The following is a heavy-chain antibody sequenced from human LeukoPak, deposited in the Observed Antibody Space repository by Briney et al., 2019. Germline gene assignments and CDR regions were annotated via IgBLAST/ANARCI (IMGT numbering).Heavy chain of an antibody. Sequence: PGGSLRLSCAASGFTFSSYGMHWVRQAPGKGLEWVAVISYDGSNKYYADSVKGRFTISRDNSKNTLYLQMNSLRAEDTAVYYCARRYCSSTSCYSWRGDAFDIWGQGTMVTVSS. D-gene: IGHD2-2*01. CDR1: GFTFSSYG. V-gene: IGHV3-30*03. CDR3: ARRYCSSTSCYSWRGDAFDI. CDR2: ISYDGSNK. J-gene: IGHJ3*02.